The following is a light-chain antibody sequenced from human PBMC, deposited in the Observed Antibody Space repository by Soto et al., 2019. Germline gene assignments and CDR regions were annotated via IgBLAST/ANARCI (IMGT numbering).Light chain of an antibody. Sequence: IQMTQSPSYLSASVGDRVTITCQASQNINNYLNWYQQKPGRAPKLLIYDASNLEAGVPSRFRGSGSGTDFTFTISRLQPEDIATYYCQQYENLPTFVQGTQLEIK. CDR2: DAS. J-gene: IGKJ5*01. CDR3: QQYENLPT. V-gene: IGKV1-33*01. CDR1: QNINNY.